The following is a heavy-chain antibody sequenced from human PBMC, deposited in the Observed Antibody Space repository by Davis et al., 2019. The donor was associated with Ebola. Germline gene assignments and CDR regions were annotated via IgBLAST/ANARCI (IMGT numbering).Heavy chain of an antibody. Sequence: GESLKISCAASGFTFSSYGMHWVRQAPGKGLEWVAVIWYDGSNKYYADSVKGRFTISRDNSKNTLYLQMNSLRAEDTAVYYCAKDRYQLLWGGWFDPWGQGTLVTVSS. V-gene: IGHV3-30*02. J-gene: IGHJ5*02. CDR3: AKDRYQLLWGGWFDP. CDR1: GFTFSSYG. CDR2: IWYDGSNK. D-gene: IGHD2-2*01.